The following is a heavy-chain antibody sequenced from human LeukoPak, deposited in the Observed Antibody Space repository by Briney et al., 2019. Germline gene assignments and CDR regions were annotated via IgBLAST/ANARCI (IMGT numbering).Heavy chain of an antibody. CDR1: GGSISSRGYY. CDR2: IYTSGGT. CDR3: ARGGWSYYYYYYMDV. D-gene: IGHD6-19*01. Sequence: SQTLSLTCTVSGGSISSRGYYWSWIRQPAGKGLEWIGRIYTSGGTNYNPSLKSRVTIFVDTSKNQLSLKLSSVTAADTAVYYCARGGWSYYYYYYMDVWGKGTTVTICS. J-gene: IGHJ6*03. V-gene: IGHV4-61*02.